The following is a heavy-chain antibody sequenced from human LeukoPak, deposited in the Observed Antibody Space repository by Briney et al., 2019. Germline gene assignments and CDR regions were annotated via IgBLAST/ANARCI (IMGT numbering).Heavy chain of an antibody. D-gene: IGHD3-16*01. V-gene: IGHV1-46*03. CDR3: ASTHRGLYYFDH. J-gene: IGHJ4*02. Sequence: ASVKVSCKASGYTFTSYYMHWVRQAPGQGLEWMGIINPSGGSTSYAQKFQGRVTMTRDTSTSTVYMELSSLRSEDTAVYYCASTHRGLYYFDHWGQGTLVTVSS. CDR2: INPSGGST. CDR1: GYTFTSYY.